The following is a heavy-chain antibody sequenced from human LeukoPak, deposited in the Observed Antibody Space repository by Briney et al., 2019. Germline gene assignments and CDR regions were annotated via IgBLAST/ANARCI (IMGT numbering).Heavy chain of an antibody. CDR2: IRYDGSNK. CDR3: AKGSGYYYDSSGYYLGY. D-gene: IGHD3-22*01. J-gene: IGHJ4*02. V-gene: IGHV3-30*02. CDR1: GFTFSSYG. Sequence: GGSLRLSCAASGFTFSSYGMHWVRQAPGKGLEWVAFIRYDGSNKYYADSVKGRFTISRDNSKNTLYLQMNSLRAEGTAVYYCAKGSGYYYDSSGYYLGYWGQGTLVTVSS.